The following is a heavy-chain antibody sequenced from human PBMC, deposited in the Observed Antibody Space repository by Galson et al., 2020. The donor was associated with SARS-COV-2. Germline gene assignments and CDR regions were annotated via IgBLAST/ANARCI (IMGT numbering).Heavy chain of an antibody. CDR1: GFTFDDYA. V-gene: IGHV3-9*01. D-gene: IGHD3-10*01. J-gene: IGHJ6*03. CDR3: AKDIGFGYMDV. Sequence: GGSLRLSCAASGFTFDDYAMHWVRPAPGKGLEWVSGISWNSGSIGYADSVKGRFTISRDNAKNSLYLQMNRLRAEDTALYYCAKDIGFGYMDVWGKGTTVTVSS. CDR2: ISWNSGSI.